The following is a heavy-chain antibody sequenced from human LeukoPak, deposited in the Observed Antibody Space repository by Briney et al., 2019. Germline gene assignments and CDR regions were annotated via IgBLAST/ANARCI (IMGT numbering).Heavy chain of an antibody. CDR1: GGSFSGFR. D-gene: IGHD2-2*01. V-gene: IGHV4-34*01. Sequence: SETLSLACAVSGGSFSGFRWHWIRQPPGKGPEWIGEINHSGGTTYNPSLKSRVTISVDTSKIQFSLNLTSVTAADTAVYYCALELVVPAALERLNAFDIWGHGTMVTVSS. J-gene: IGHJ3*02. CDR3: ALELVVPAALERLNAFDI. CDR2: INHSGGT.